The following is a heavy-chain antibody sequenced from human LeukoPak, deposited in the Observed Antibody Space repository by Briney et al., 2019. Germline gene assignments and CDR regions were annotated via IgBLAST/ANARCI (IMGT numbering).Heavy chain of an antibody. CDR1: GFSFSSSP. D-gene: IGHD3-10*01. Sequence: PGGSLRLSCAASGFSFSSSPMSWVRQAPGKGLEWVSGISSSGGDTPYADSVKGRFTISRDNSKNTLYLQMNSLRAEDTAVYYCARDMVRGVKDAFDSWGQGTLVTVSS. J-gene: IGHJ5*01. CDR3: ARDMVRGVKDAFDS. CDR2: ISSSGGDT. V-gene: IGHV3-23*01.